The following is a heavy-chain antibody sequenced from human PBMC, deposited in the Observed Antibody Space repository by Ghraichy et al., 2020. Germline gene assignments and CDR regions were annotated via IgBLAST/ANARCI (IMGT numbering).Heavy chain of an antibody. Sequence: LSLTCAVYGGSFSGYYWSWIRQPPGKGLEWIGEINHSGSTNYNPSLKSRVTISVDTSKNQFSLKLSSVTAADTAVYYCARGGYGDYGPYYYYYGMDVWGQGTTVTVSS. CDR1: GGSFSGYY. CDR3: ARGGYGDYGPYYYYYGMDV. D-gene: IGHD4-17*01. CDR2: INHSGST. J-gene: IGHJ6*02. V-gene: IGHV4-34*01.